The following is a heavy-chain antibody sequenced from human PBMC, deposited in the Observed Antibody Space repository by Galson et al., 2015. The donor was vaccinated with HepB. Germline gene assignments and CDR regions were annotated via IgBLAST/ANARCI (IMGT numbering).Heavy chain of an antibody. CDR2: ISWNSGSI. J-gene: IGHJ3*02. V-gene: IGHV3-9*01. D-gene: IGHD2-15*01. Sequence: SLRLSCAASGFTFDDYAMHWVRQAPGKGLEWVSGISWNSGSIGYADSVKGRFTISRDNAKNSLYLQMNSLRAEDTALYYCVRGYCSGGSCYGRDAFDIWGQGTMVPVSS. CDR1: GFTFDDYA. CDR3: VRGYCSGGSCYGRDAFDI.